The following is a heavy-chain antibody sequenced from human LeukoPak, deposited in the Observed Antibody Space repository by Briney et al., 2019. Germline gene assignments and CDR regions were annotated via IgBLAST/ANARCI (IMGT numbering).Heavy chain of an antibody. CDR1: GFTFDDHA. CDR3: AKDNRRHYTSGPNPDSLH. Sequence: GGSLRLSCAASGFTFDDHAMHWVRQAPGKGLEWVSGISWNSGNIGYADSVKGRFTISRDNAKNSLYLQMNSLRVEDTAFYYCAKDNRRHYTSGPNPDSLHWGQGALVTVSS. CDR2: ISWNSGNI. J-gene: IGHJ4*02. V-gene: IGHV3-9*01. D-gene: IGHD6-19*01.